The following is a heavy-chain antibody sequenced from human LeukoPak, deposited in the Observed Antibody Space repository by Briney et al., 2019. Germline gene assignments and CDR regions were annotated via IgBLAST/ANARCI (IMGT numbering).Heavy chain of an antibody. Sequence: SQTLSLTCTVSGGSISSGSYYWSWIRQPAGKGLEWIGRIYTSGSTKYNPSLKSRVTISVDTSKNQFSLKLSSVTAADTAVYYCARYGSGSYYNKYYYYYYMDVWGKGTTVTISS. J-gene: IGHJ6*03. CDR1: GGSISSGSYY. CDR3: ARYGSGSYYNKYYYYYYMDV. CDR2: IYTSGST. V-gene: IGHV4-61*02. D-gene: IGHD3-10*01.